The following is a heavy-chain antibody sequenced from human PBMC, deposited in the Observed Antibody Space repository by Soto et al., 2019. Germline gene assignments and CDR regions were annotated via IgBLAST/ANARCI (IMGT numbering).Heavy chain of an antibody. D-gene: IGHD4-17*01. CDR3: ARDRLSYGGTSGMDV. CDR1: GGSISSGGYS. CDR2: IYHSGST. Sequence: QLQLQESGSGLVKPSQTLSLTCAVSGGSISSGGYSWSWILQPPGKGLEWIGYIYHSGSTYYNPSLKSRVTISVDRSKNQFSLKLSSVTAADTAVYYCARDRLSYGGTSGMDVWGQGTTVTVSS. J-gene: IGHJ6*02. V-gene: IGHV4-30-2*01.